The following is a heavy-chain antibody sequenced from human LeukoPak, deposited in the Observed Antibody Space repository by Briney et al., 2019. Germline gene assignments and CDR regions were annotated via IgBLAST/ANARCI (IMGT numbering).Heavy chain of an antibody. J-gene: IGHJ3*02. CDR1: GFTFSSYA. D-gene: IGHD3-16*01. CDR3: ANAPRVRLVWGGFDAFDI. V-gene: IGHV3-23*01. CDR2: ISGSGGST. Sequence: GGSLRLSCAASGFTFSSYAMSWVRQAPGKGLEWVSAISGSGGSTYYADSVKGRFTISRDNSKNTLYLQMNSLRAEDTAVCYCANAPRVRLVWGGFDAFDIWGQGTMVTVSS.